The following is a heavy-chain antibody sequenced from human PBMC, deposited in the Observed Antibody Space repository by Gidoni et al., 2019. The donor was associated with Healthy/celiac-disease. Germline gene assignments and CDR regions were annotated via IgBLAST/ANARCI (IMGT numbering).Heavy chain of an antibody. CDR1: GFPFSSYA. CDR2: ISGNGGST. V-gene: IGHV3-23*01. D-gene: IGHD1-7*01. Sequence: EVQLLESGGGLVQPGWSLRLSCAASGFPFSSYAMSWVRQAPGKGLEWVSAISGNGGSTYYADSVKGRFTISRDNSKNTLYLQMNSLRAEDTAVYYCAKGLIWNYVPLGSGFDCWGQGTLVTVSS. J-gene: IGHJ4*02. CDR3: AKGLIWNYVPLGSGFDC.